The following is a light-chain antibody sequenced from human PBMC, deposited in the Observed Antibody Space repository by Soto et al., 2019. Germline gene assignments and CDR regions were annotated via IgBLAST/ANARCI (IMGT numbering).Light chain of an antibody. CDR3: KQYKEWPPFT. CDR1: QSVSNN. J-gene: IGKJ5*01. Sequence: EIVMTQSPATLSVSPGETATLSCRASQSVSNNVAWYQQKPGQAPRLLILGASTRATGIPARFSGSGSGTEFTLSISRLQSEDFAVYYCKQYKEWPPFTFGQGTLLEIK. V-gene: IGKV3-15*01. CDR2: GAS.